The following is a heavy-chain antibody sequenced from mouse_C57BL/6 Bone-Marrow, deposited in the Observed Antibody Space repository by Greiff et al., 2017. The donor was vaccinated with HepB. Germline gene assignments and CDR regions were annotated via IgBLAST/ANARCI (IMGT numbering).Heavy chain of an antibody. CDR1: GFNIKDDY. V-gene: IGHV14-4*01. Sequence: DVQLQESGAELVRPGASVKLSCTASGFNIKDDYMHWVKQRPEQGLEWIGWIDPENGDTEYASKFQGKATITADTSSNTAYLQLSSLTSEDTAVYYCTTPTAQAPMDYWGQGTSVTVSS. CDR3: TTPTAQAPMDY. J-gene: IGHJ4*01. CDR2: IDPENGDT. D-gene: IGHD3-2*02.